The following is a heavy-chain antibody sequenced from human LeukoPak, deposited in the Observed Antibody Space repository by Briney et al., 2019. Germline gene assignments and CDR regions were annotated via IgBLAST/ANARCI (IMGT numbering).Heavy chain of an antibody. V-gene: IGHV4-59*01. D-gene: IGHD3-22*01. CDR3: AGSPHDSSGPNHY. CDR2: IYYSGST. Sequence: PSETLSLTCTVSGGSISSYYWSWIRQPPGKGLEWIGYIYYSGSTNYNPSLKSRVTISVDTSKNQFSLKLSSVTAADTAVYYCAGSPHDSSGPNHYWGQGTLVTVSS. CDR1: GGSISSYY. J-gene: IGHJ4*02.